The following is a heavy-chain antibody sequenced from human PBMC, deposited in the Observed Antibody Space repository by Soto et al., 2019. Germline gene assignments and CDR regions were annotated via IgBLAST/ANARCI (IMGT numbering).Heavy chain of an antibody. J-gene: IGHJ1*01. Sequence: QVQLVESGGGVVQPGRSLRLSCAASGFIFRNYAMHWVRQAPGKGLEWVALISYDGIKNYYADSVKGRITISRDNSNNTLYLHMSSLRAEDTAVYYCARDKTGNGSYLRYWVQGTLVTVSS. CDR1: GFIFRNYA. V-gene: IGHV3-30-3*01. CDR3: ARDKTGNGSYLRY. D-gene: IGHD1-26*01. CDR2: ISYDGIKN.